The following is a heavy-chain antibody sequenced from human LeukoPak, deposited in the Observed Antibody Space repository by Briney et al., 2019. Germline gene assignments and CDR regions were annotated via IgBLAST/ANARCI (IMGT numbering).Heavy chain of an antibody. V-gene: IGHV1-18*01. Sequence: ASVKVSCKASGYTFTSYGISWVRQAPGQGLEWMGWISAYNGNTNYAQNLQGRVTMTTDTSTSTAYMDLRSLRSDDTAVYYCARGLRGYVSGSYLDYWGQGTLVTVSS. CDR3: ARGLRGYVSGSYLDY. CDR1: GYTFTSYG. J-gene: IGHJ4*02. CDR2: ISAYNGNT. D-gene: IGHD3-10*01.